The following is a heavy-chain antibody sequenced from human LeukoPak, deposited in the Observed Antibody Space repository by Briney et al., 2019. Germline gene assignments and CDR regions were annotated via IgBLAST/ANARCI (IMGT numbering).Heavy chain of an antibody. V-gene: IGHV3-23*01. CDR1: GFTFSNCA. D-gene: IGHD6-19*01. Sequence: GGSLRLSCAASGFTFSNCAMSWVRQAPGKGLEWVSGISGGGGSTYYADSLKGRFTISRDNSKNTLYLQMSSLGAEDTAIYYCAKNVKYSSDWYDYWGQGTLVTVSS. CDR3: AKNVKYSSDWYDY. CDR2: ISGGGGST. J-gene: IGHJ4*02.